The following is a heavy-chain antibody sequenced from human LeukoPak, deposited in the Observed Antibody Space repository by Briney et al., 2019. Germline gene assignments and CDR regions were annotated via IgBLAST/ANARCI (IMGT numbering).Heavy chain of an antibody. CDR1: GYTFTGYY. D-gene: IGHD3-22*01. CDR2: INPNSGGT. J-gene: IGHJ3*02. V-gene: IGHV1-2*04. CDR3: ARDPITYCYDSSGYPNAFDI. Sequence: ASVKVSCKASGYTFTGYYMHWVRQAPGQGLEWMGWINPNSGGTNYAQKFQGWVTMTRDTSISTAYMELSRLRSDDTAVYYCARDPITYCYDSSGYPNAFDIWGQGTMVTVSS.